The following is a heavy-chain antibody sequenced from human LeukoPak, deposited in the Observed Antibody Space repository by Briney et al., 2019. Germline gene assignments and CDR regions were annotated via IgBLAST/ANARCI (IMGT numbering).Heavy chain of an antibody. CDR1: GFTFSSYW. Sequence: PGGSLRLSCAASGFTFSSYWMSWVRQAPGKGLEWVANIKKDGSEKYYVDSVKGRFTISRDNAKTSLYLQMISLRAEDTAVYYCARILDSAWGELGYWGQGTLVTVSS. CDR2: IKKDGSEK. V-gene: IGHV3-7*01. J-gene: IGHJ4*02. D-gene: IGHD6-19*01. CDR3: ARILDSAWGELGY.